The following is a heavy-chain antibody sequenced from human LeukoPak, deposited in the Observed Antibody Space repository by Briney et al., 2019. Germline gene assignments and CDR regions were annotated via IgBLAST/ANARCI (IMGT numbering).Heavy chain of an antibody. CDR2: ISYDGSNK. Sequence: GGSLRLSCAASGFTFSSYAMHWVRQAPGKGLEWVAVISYDGSNKYYADSVKGRFTISRDNSKNTLYLQMNSLRAEDTAVYYCAREGHCSSTSCYHRAPNFDYWGQGTLVTVSS. CDR3: AREGHCSSTSCYHRAPNFDY. J-gene: IGHJ4*02. D-gene: IGHD2-2*01. V-gene: IGHV3-30*04. CDR1: GFTFSSYA.